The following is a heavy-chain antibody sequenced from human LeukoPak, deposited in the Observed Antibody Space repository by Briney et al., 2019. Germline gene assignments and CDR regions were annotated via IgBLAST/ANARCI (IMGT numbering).Heavy chain of an antibody. CDR1: GGSISSYY. Sequence: SETLYLTCTVSGGSISSYYWSWIRQPPGKGLEWIGYIYYSGSTNYNPSLKSRVTISVDTSKNQFSLKLSSVTAADTAVYYCARYSSGWPTGDAFDIWGQGTMVTVSS. CDR3: ARYSSGWPTGDAFDI. V-gene: IGHV4-59*01. CDR2: IYYSGST. D-gene: IGHD6-19*01. J-gene: IGHJ3*02.